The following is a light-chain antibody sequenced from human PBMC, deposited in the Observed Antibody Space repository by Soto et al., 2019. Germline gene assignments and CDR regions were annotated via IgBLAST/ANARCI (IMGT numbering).Light chain of an antibody. V-gene: IGKV1-8*01. CDR2: AAS. Sequence: IRMTQSPSSFSASTGDRVTITCRASQGISSYLAWYQQKPGKAPKLLIYAASTLQSGVPSRFSGSGSGTDFTLTISCLQSEDFATYYCQQYNSYPWTFGQGTKVDI. CDR1: QGISSY. CDR3: QQYNSYPWT. J-gene: IGKJ1*01.